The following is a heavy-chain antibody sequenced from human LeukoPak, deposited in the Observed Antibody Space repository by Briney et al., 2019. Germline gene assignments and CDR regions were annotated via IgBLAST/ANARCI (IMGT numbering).Heavy chain of an antibody. V-gene: IGHV1-18*01. J-gene: IGHJ6*02. CDR3: ARRNSSWYATSGMDV. D-gene: IGHD6-13*01. CDR1: GYTFTSYG. Sequence: GASVKVSCKASGYTFTSYGISWVRQAPGQGLEWMGWISAYNGNTNYAQKLQGRVPMTTDTSTSTAYMELRSLRSDDTAVYYCARRNSSWYATSGMDVWGQGTTVTVSS. CDR2: ISAYNGNT.